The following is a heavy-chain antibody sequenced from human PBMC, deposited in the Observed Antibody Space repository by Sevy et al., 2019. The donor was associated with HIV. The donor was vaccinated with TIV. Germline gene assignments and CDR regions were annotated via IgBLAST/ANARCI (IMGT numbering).Heavy chain of an antibody. CDR2: FDPEGGDT. V-gene: IGHV1-24*01. J-gene: IGHJ4*02. CDR1: GYTLTKLD. D-gene: IGHD3-9*01. Sequence: ASVKVSCKVSGYTLTKLDMHWVRQAPGQGLEWMGGFDPEGGDTFYAQKFQGRVTMTDDTSTDTAYMELSSLRSEDTAVYYCASVEDYHDIISSSSVDYWGQGTLVTVSS. CDR3: ASVEDYHDIISSSSVDY.